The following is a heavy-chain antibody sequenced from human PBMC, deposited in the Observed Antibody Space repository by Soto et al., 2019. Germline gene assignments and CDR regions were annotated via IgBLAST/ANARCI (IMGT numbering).Heavy chain of an antibody. CDR2: IYYSGST. Sequence: PSETLSLTCTVSGGSISSYYWSWIRQPPGKGLEWIGYIYYSGSTNYNPSLKSRVTISVDTSKNQFSLKLSSVTAADTAAYYCAREQGITIFGVVTPYYFDYWGQGTLVTVSS. CDR3: AREQGITIFGVVTPYYFDY. CDR1: GGSISSYY. V-gene: IGHV4-59*01. J-gene: IGHJ4*02. D-gene: IGHD3-3*01.